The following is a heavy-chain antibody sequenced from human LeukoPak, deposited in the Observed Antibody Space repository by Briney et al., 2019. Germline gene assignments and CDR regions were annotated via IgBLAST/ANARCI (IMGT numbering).Heavy chain of an antibody. CDR1: GYSISSSYY. J-gene: IGHJ4*02. Sequence: SETLSLTCTVSGYSISSSYYWGWIRQPPGKGLEWIGNINHSGSTYFNPSLKSRVTISVDTPKNQFSLKLSSVTAADTAVYYCAREGYYNKAPDYWGQGTLVTVSS. D-gene: IGHD3-22*01. CDR2: INHSGST. CDR3: AREGYYNKAPDY. V-gene: IGHV4-38-2*02.